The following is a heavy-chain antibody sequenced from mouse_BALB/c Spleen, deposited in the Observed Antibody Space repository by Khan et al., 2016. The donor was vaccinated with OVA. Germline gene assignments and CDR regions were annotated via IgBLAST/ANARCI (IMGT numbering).Heavy chain of an antibody. CDR2: TWGGGGT. D-gene: IGHD2-14*01. J-gene: IGHJ4*01. CDR3: ARAYYRYDGYYAMDY. Sequence: QMQLEESGPGLVAPSQSLSITCTVSGFSLSRYNIHWVRQPPGKGLEWLGMTWGGGGTDYNSTLKSRLSISKDNSKSQVFLKMNSLQTDDTAMYYCARAYYRYDGYYAMDYWGQGTSVTVSS. V-gene: IGHV2-6-4*01. CDR1: GFSLSRYN.